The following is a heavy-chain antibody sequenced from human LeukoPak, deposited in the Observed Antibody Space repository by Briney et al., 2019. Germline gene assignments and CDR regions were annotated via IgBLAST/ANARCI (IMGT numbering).Heavy chain of an antibody. J-gene: IGHJ4*02. CDR2: INPNSGGT. Sequence: GASVKVSCKASGYTFTGYYMHWVRQAPGQGLEWMGWINPNSGGTNYVQKFQGRVSMTRDTSISTGYMELSRLRSDDTAVYYCARSPSIVGATPDDYWGQGTLVTVSS. V-gene: IGHV1-2*02. CDR3: ARSPSIVGATPDDY. D-gene: IGHD1-26*01. CDR1: GYTFTGYY.